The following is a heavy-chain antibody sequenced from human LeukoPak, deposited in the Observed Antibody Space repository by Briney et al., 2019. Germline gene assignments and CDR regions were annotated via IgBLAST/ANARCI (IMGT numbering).Heavy chain of an antibody. V-gene: IGHV4-39*07. CDR2: IYYSGST. D-gene: IGHD3-22*01. J-gene: IGHJ4*02. CDR3: ARTNYYDSSN. CDR1: GGSISSSSYY. Sequence: PSATLSLTCTVSGGSISSSSYYWGWIRQPPGKGLEWIGSIYYSGSTYYNPSLKSRVTISVDTSKNQFSLKLSSVTAADTAVYYCARTNYYDSSNWGQGTLVTVSS.